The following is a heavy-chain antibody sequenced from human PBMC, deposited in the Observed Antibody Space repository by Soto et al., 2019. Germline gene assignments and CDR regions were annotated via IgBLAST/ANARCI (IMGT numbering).Heavy chain of an antibody. J-gene: IGHJ3*02. Sequence: GGSLRLSCAASGFTFSSCGMHWVRQAPGKGLEWVAVISYDGSNKYYADSVKGRFTISRDNSKNTLYLQMNSLRAEDTAVYYCQKAPRCPGNDAFYIWAQGTRATV. V-gene: IGHV3-30*18. CDR1: GFTFSSCG. CDR3: QKAPRCPGNDAFYI. D-gene: IGHD2-15*01. CDR2: ISYDGSNK.